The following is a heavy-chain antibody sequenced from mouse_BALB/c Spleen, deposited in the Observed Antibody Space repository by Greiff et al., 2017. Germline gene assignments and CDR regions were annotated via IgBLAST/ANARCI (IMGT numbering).Heavy chain of an antibody. Sequence: VQLQQSGAELVRPGASVKLSCKASGYTFTSYWINWVKQRPGQGLEWIGNIYPSDSYTNYNQKFKDKATLTVDKSSSTAYMQLSSPTSEDSAVYYCTRGDDYDRGYAMDYWGQGTSVTVSS. CDR3: TRGDDYDRGYAMDY. V-gene: IGHV1-69*02. CDR2: IYPSDSYT. D-gene: IGHD2-4*01. CDR1: GYTFTSYW. J-gene: IGHJ4*01.